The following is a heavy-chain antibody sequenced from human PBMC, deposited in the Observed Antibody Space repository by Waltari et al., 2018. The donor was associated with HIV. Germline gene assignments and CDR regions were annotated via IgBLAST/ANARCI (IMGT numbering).Heavy chain of an antibody. V-gene: IGHV4-39*01. CDR1: GGSISRSSYF. D-gene: IGHD5-18*01. J-gene: IGHJ4*02. Sequence: QLQLQESGPGLVKPSETLSLTCTVSGGSISRSSYFWGWIRQPPGNRLEWIGSIYYSGRTYYNPTLKSRVTIAVDTPKEQFSLVLSSVTAADAAGYYCARRHVDTALVRWGLDDWGQGTLVTVSS. CDR3: ARRHVDTALVRWGLDD. CDR2: IYYSGRT.